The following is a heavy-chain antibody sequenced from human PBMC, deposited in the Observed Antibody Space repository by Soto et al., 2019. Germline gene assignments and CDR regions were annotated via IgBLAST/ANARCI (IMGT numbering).Heavy chain of an antibody. Sequence: EVQLVESGGGLVKPGGSLRLSCVASGFTFSDYNMNWVRQAPGKGLEWVASIGRSGDYIFYADSVKGRFTISRDSAKKSPYLQTNSLRDETAAEYDCARGAPGDYVLYFHHWGQGNPVTVSS. CDR3: ARGAPGDYVLYFHH. J-gene: IGHJ1*01. CDR2: IGRSGDYI. CDR1: GFTFSDYN. D-gene: IGHD4-17*01. V-gene: IGHV3-21*01.